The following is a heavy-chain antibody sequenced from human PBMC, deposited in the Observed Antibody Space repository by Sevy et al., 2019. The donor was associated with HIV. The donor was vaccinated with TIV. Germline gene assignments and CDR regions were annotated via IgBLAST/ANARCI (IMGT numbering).Heavy chain of an antibody. D-gene: IGHD6-13*01. V-gene: IGHV3-21*01. CDR1: GFTFSSYA. CDR2: ISSSSSHI. CDR3: ARVAADEPDLYYYGMDV. Sequence: GGSLRLSCAASGFTFSSYAMNWVRQAPGKGLEWVSSISSSSSHIYAADSLKGRFTISRDNAKNSLFLQMNSLRAEDTAIYYCARVAADEPDLYYYGMDVWGQGTTVTVSS. J-gene: IGHJ6*02.